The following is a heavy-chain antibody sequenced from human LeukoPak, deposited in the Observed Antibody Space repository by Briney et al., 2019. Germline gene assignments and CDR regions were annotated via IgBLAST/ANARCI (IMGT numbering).Heavy chain of an antibody. D-gene: IGHD4-17*01. CDR1: GGSISSYY. CDR2: IYYSGST. V-gene: IGHV4-59*01. J-gene: IGHJ5*02. CDR3: ARETRDLIGSSQTTSKFDP. Sequence: SETLSLTCTVSGGSISSYYWSWIRQPPGKGLEWIGHIYYSGSTNYNPSLKSRVTISVDTSKNQFSLKLSSVTAADTAVYYCARETRDLIGSSQTTSKFDPWGQGTLVTVSS.